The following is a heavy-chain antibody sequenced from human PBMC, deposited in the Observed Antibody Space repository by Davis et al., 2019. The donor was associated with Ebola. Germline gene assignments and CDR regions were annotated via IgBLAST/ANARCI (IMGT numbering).Heavy chain of an antibody. Sequence: PSETLSLTCTVSGGSISSSSYYWGWIRQPPGKGLEWIGSIYYSGSTYYNPSLKSRVTISVDTSKNQFSLKLSSVTAADTAVYYCASSYGDYPYYWGQGTLVTVSS. V-gene: IGHV4-39*01. D-gene: IGHD4-17*01. J-gene: IGHJ4*02. CDR3: ASSYGDYPYY. CDR1: GGSISSSSYY. CDR2: IYYSGST.